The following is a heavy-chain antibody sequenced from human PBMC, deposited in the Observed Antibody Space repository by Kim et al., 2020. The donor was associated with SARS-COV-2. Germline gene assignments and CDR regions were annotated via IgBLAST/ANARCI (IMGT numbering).Heavy chain of an antibody. CDR1: GFTFSNVA. J-gene: IGHJ1*01. CDR2: IGARTAYT. Sequence: GGSLRLSCAASGFTFSNVAMTWVRQAPGKGLEWVSAIGARTAYTYYADSVKGRFTISRDNSANTLHLQMNSLRVEDTAIYYCAKDVMDYYGSGSYYSDWG. CDR3: AKDVMDYYGSGSYYSD. V-gene: IGHV3-23*01. D-gene: IGHD3-10*01.